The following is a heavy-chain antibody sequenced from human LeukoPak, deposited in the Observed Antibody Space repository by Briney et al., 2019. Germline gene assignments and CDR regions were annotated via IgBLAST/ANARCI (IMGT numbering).Heavy chain of an antibody. CDR1: GGSISSYY. V-gene: IGHV4-4*07. Sequence: SETLSLTCTVSGGSISSYYWSWIRQPAGRGLEWIGRIYTSGSTNYNPSLKSRVTMSVDTSKNQFSLKLSSVTAADTAVYYCARSGDYVTNDAFDIWGQGTMVTVSS. CDR2: IYTSGST. D-gene: IGHD4-17*01. CDR3: ARSGDYVTNDAFDI. J-gene: IGHJ3*02.